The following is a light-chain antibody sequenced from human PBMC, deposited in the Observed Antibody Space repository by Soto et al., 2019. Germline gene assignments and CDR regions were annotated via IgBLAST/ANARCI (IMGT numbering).Light chain of an antibody. Sequence: DIQMTQSPSSLSASVGDTVTITCRASQTISTSLNWYQQKPGRAPKLLIYAASNLQSGVPSRFSGSGSGTEFTLTISSLQPDDFATYYCQQYNSYWTFGQGTKV. CDR3: QQYNSYWT. J-gene: IGKJ1*01. CDR2: AAS. CDR1: QTISTS. V-gene: IGKV1-39*01.